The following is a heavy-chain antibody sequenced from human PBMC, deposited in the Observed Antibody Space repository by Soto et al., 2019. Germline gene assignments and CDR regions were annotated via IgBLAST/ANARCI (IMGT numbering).Heavy chain of an antibody. CDR2: ISYDGSNK. V-gene: IGHV3-30*18. D-gene: IGHD4-4*01. CDR3: AKGIYSNYAYGMDV. CDR1: GFTFISYG. Sequence: GGSLRLSCAASGFTFISYGMHWGRQAPGKGLEWVAVISYDGSNKYYADSVKGRFTISRDNSKNTLYLQMNSLRAEDTAVYYCAKGIYSNYAYGMDVWGQGTTVTVSS. J-gene: IGHJ6*02.